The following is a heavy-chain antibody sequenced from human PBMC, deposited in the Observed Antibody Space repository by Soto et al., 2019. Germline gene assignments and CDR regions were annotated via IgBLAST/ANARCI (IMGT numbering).Heavy chain of an antibody. CDR1: GGSITNSSYY. CDR3: AKHRMTMFGLVTHFFDY. D-gene: IGHD3-3*01. CDR2: IYYGGST. V-gene: IGHV4-39*01. J-gene: IGHJ4*01. Sequence: SETLSLTCTVSGGSITNSSYYWGWIRQPPGEGLEWIGSIYYGGSTYYNPSLKSRVTISVDTSKNQFSLRLSSVTAADTAVYYCAKHRMTMFGLVTHFFDYWGQGTLVTVSS.